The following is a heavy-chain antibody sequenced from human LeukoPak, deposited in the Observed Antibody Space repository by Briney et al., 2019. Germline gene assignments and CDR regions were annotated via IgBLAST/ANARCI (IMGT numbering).Heavy chain of an antibody. D-gene: IGHD5-18*01. CDR2: ISGSGDRT. V-gene: IGHV3-23*01. CDR1: GLTFINFA. Sequence: GSLRLSCAASGLTFINFAISWVRQGPEKGLEWVSGISGSGDRTHYADSVKGRFTISRENSKDTVYLQMNRLRADDTAVYYCARERIQLSGGFDYWGQGTLVTASS. CDR3: ARERIQLSGGFDY. J-gene: IGHJ4*02.